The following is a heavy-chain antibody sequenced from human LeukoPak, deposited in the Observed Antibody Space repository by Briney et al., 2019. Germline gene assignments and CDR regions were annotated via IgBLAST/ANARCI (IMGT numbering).Heavy chain of an antibody. CDR1: GIPLSNYS. CDR2: ISGSGGST. J-gene: IGHJ4*02. V-gene: IGHV3-23*01. Sequence: GGPLRLPCAVSGIPLSNYSMTWVRQAPGKGLEWLAGISGSGGSTNYADSGKGRFTSSRDNPKNTLYRQRNSLRAEDTAVYFCAKRGVVIRVILVGFHKEAYYFDSWGQGALVTVSS. D-gene: IGHD3-22*01. CDR3: AKRGVVIRVILVGFHKEAYYFDS.